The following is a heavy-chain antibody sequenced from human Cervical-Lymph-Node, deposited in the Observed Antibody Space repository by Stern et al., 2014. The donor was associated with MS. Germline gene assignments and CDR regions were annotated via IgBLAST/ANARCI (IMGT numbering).Heavy chain of an antibody. J-gene: IGHJ6*02. CDR2: VIPTCAAP. CDR1: GCTFSSFS. V-gene: IGHV1-69*01. D-gene: IGHD3-10*01. Sequence: QLVQSGAEVKKPGSSVRVSCKASGCTFSSFSISWVLQAPGHGLEWIGGVIPTCAAPNYAQTLPGRVTITADASTSPAYLDLDSLRSDDTAVYFCASSVGELAPEGVWGQGTTVTV. CDR3: ASSVGELAPEGV.